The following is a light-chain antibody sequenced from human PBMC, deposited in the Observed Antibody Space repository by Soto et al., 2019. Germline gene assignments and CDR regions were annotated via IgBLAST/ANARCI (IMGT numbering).Light chain of an antibody. CDR1: QSVSNH. CDR3: QKSGT. CDR2: DAS. V-gene: IGKV3-11*01. Sequence: EIVLTQSPATLSLSPGERATLSCRASQSVSNHLGCYQQKPGQAPRLLIYDASNRATAIPARFSGSGSGTDCTLTISILEPEDFAVYYCQKSGTFGQGTRLEIK. J-gene: IGKJ5*01.